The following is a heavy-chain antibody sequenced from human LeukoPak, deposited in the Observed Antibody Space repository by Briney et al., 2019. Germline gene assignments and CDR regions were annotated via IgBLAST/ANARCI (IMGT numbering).Heavy chain of an antibody. CDR2: IEQDGGEK. D-gene: IGHD1-26*01. CDR1: GFTVSSNY. V-gene: IGHV3-7*01. J-gene: IGHJ1*01. CDR3: ARISGSSKKYFQH. Sequence: GGSLRLSCAASGFTVSSNYMSWVRQAPGKGLEWVANIEQDGGEKYYVDSVKGRFTISRDNANNSVYLLMNSLRAEDTALYYCARISGSSKKYFQHWGQGTLATVSS.